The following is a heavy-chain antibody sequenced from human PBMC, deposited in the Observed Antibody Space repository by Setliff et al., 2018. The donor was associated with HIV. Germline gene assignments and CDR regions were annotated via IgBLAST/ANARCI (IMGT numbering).Heavy chain of an antibody. CDR1: GFTFSPYW. CDR2: INSDGTST. CDR3: VRGLAAAGGYAMDV. Sequence: GESLKISCAASGFTFSPYWMHWVRQAPGKGLVWVSRINSDGTSTTYADSVKGRFTISRDNAKNTLYLQMNSLRAEDTAVYYCVRGLAAAGGYAMDVWGQGTTVTVSS. V-gene: IGHV3-74*03. J-gene: IGHJ6*02. D-gene: IGHD6-13*01.